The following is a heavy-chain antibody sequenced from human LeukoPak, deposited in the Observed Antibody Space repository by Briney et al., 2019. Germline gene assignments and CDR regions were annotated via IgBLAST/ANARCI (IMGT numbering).Heavy chain of an antibody. CDR3: ARGGPGLGDY. CDR1: GGSISSYY. J-gene: IGHJ4*02. V-gene: IGHV4-59*01. CDR2: IYYSGST. D-gene: IGHD3-16*01. Sequence: SETLSLTCTVSGGSISSYYWSWIRQPPGKGLEWIGYIYYSGSTNYNPSLKSRVTISVDTSKNQFSLKPSSVTAADTAVYYCARGGPGLGDYWGQGTLVTVSS.